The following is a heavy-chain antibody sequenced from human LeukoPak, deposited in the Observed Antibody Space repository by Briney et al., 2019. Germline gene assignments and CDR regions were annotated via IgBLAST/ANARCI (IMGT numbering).Heavy chain of an antibody. CDR1: EFTFNIYG. CDR3: AKDRLGSWSYHFDY. CDR2: ILYDGTNK. Sequence: GGSLRLSCAASEFTFNIYGMHWVRQAPGKGLEWMAVILYDGTNKYYSDSVKGRFIISRDNSKNTLYLQMNSLRAEDTAVYYCAKDRLGSWSYHFDYWGQGTLVTVSS. V-gene: IGHV3-30*18. J-gene: IGHJ4*02. D-gene: IGHD2-2*01.